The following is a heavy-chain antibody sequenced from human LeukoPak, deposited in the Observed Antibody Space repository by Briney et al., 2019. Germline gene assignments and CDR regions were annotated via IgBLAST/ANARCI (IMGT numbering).Heavy chain of an antibody. V-gene: IGHV3-7*03. Sequence: GGSLRLSCAASGFTFSSYWMNWARQAPGKGLECVASINHNGNVSYYVDSVKGRFTISRDNAKNSLYLQMSNLRAEDTAVYFCARGGGLDVWGQGATVTVSS. CDR3: ARGGGLDV. CDR1: GFTFSSYW. J-gene: IGHJ6*02. D-gene: IGHD3-16*01. CDR2: INHNGNVS.